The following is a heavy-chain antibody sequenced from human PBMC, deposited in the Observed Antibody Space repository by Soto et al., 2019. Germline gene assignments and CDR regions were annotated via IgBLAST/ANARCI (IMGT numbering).Heavy chain of an antibody. D-gene: IGHD1-1*01. V-gene: IGHV3-30-3*01. CDR2: VSHVDDNK. J-gene: IGHJ6*02. CDR1: GFTFNLFT. Sequence: QVQVVESGGGVVRPGTSLRLSCAASGFTFNLFTFHWVRQAPGGGLEWVAVVSHVDDNKFYADSVEGRFTISRDNSKNTLYLQMNNLRTEDTALYYCARGNLDVWGQGTTVTVSS. CDR3: ARGNLDV.